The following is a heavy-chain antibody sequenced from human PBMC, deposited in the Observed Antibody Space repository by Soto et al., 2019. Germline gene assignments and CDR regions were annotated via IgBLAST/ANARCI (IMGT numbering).Heavy chain of an antibody. CDR3: ARGVGTLDY. CDR2: ISLSSTII. Sequence: GGSLRLSCAASGFTFSQYSMNWVRQAPGKGLDWLSYISLSSTIIYYADSVKGRFTISRDNAKNSLYLQMNSLRDGDSAVYFCARGVGTLDYWGQGTLVTVSS. J-gene: IGHJ4*02. CDR1: GFTFSQYS. V-gene: IGHV3-48*02.